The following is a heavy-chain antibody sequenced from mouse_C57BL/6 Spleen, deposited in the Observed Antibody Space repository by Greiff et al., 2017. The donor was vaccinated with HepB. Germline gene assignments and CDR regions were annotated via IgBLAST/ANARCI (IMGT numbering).Heavy chain of an antibody. CDR3: ARALYYSNNVGYFDV. V-gene: IGHV5-4*03. CDR1: GFTFSSYA. J-gene: IGHJ1*03. D-gene: IGHD2-5*01. CDR2: ISDGGSYT. Sequence: EVKLMESGGGLVKPGGSLKLSCAASGFTFSSYAMSWVRQTPEKRLEWVATISDGGSYTYYPDNVKGRFTISRDNAKNNLYLQMSHLKSEDTAMYYCARALYYSNNVGYFDVWGTGTTVTVSS.